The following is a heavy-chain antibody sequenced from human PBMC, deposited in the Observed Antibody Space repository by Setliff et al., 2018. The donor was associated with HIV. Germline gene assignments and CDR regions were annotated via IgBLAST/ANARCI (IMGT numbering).Heavy chain of an antibody. J-gene: IGHJ4*02. CDR3: TRGPEGVAGGDY. CDR2: IYYSGST. Sequence: PSETLSLTCTVSGDSISSHYWNWIRQPPGKALEWIGYIYYSGSTNYNPSFKSRVTISVDWSKSQFSLKLSSVTAADTAIYYCTRGPEGVAGGDYWGQGILVTVSS. V-gene: IGHV4-59*11. CDR1: GDSISSHY. D-gene: IGHD3-3*01.